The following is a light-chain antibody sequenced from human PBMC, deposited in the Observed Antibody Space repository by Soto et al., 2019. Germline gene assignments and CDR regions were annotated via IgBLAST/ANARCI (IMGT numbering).Light chain of an antibody. CDR2: DAS. CDR1: QTLSSQ. CDR3: QQRNNWPPGYT. Sequence: EVVLTQSPATLSLSPGERATLSCRASQTLSSQLAWYQQKPGQAPRLLIYDASNRATGVPARFSGSGFGTAFTLTISSIEPEDSAVYYYQQRNNWPPGYTFGRGTKLEI. V-gene: IGKV3-11*01. J-gene: IGKJ2*01.